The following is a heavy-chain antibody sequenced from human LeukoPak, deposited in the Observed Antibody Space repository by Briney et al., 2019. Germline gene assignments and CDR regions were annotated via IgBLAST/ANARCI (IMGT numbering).Heavy chain of an antibody. CDR3: ARGTVLTGYASFDY. CDR2: IIHSGGA. Sequence: SETLSLTCAVDGGSFSGHYWTWIRQSPGKGLEWIGEIIHSGGANYSRSLKTRLTLSVDPSRNHFSRRLSSVTAADTAVYYCARGTVLTGYASFDYWGQGALVTVSS. CDR1: GGSFSGHY. V-gene: IGHV4-34*01. D-gene: IGHD3-16*01. J-gene: IGHJ4*02.